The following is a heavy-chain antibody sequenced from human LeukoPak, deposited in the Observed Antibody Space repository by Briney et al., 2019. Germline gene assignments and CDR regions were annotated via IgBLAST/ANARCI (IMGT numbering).Heavy chain of an antibody. V-gene: IGHV1-8*01. D-gene: IGHD2-15*01. Sequence: GASVKVSCKASGYTFTSYDINWVRQATGQGLEWMGRMNPNSGNTGYAQKFQGRVTMTRNTSISTAYMELSSLRSEDTAVYYCARGPRQLRYCSGGSCYSRFDPWGQGTLVTVSS. J-gene: IGHJ5*02. CDR1: GYTFTSYD. CDR3: ARGPRQLRYCSGGSCYSRFDP. CDR2: MNPNSGNT.